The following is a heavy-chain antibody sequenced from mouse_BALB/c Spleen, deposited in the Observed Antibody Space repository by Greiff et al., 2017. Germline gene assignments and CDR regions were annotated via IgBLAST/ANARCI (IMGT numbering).Heavy chain of an antibody. D-gene: IGHD3-1*01. CDR2: ISDGGSYT. Sequence: EVQLVESGGGLVKPGGSLKLSCAASGFTFSDYYMYWVRQTPEKRLEWVATISDGGSYTYYPDSVKGRFTISRDNAKNNLYLQMSSLKSEDTAMYYCARGAHTTGRGFAYWGQGTLVTVSA. V-gene: IGHV5-4*02. CDR3: ARGAHTTGRGFAY. J-gene: IGHJ3*01. CDR1: GFTFSDYY.